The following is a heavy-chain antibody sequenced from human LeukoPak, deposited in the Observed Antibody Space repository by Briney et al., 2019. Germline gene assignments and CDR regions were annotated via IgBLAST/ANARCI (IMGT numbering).Heavy chain of an antibody. D-gene: IGHD6-19*01. Sequence: GGSLRLSCAASGFTVSSNYMSWVRQAPGKGLEWVSVIYSGGSTYYADSVKGRFTISRDNSKNTLYLQMNSLRAEDTAVYYCAKVPLSSSGWDREYYFDYWGQGTLVTVSS. CDR1: GFTVSSNY. J-gene: IGHJ4*02. CDR2: IYSGGST. CDR3: AKVPLSSSGWDREYYFDY. V-gene: IGHV3-53*05.